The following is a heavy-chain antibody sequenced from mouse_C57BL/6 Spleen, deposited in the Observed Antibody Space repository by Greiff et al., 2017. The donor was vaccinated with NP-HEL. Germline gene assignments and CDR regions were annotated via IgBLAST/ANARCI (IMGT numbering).Heavy chain of an antibody. D-gene: IGHD2-4*01. V-gene: IGHV1-50*01. CDR1: GYTFTSYW. Sequence: QVQLQQPGAELVKPGASVKLSCKASGYTFTSYWMQWVKQRPGQGLEWIGEIDPSDSYTNYNQKFKGKATLTVDTSSSTAYMQLSSLTSEDSAVYYCLIYYDYDGPFDYGGKGTTLTVSS. CDR2: IDPSDSYT. J-gene: IGHJ2*01. CDR3: LIYYDYDGPFDY.